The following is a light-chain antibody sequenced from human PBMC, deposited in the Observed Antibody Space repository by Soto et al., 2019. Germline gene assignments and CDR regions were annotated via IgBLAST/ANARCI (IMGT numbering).Light chain of an antibody. V-gene: IGKV1-39*01. J-gene: IGKJ4*01. CDR1: RSSSSY. Sequence: DIHMTQSPASLSAPLGDRVTITSRASRSSSSYLNWYQQKPGKAPKVLIYAASSLQSGVPSRCSGIGSGTDFTLSISSLQPEDFATYYCQQSYSGPLTFGGGTKVDIK. CDR3: QQSYSGPLT. CDR2: AAS.